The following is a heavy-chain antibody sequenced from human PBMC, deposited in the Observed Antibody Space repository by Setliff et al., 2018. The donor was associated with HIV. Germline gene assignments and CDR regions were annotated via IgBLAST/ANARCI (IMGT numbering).Heavy chain of an antibody. D-gene: IGHD3-22*01. CDR3: VRVGPWYYARSGYLASWDY. CDR1: GFTFNHYA. J-gene: IGHJ4*02. Sequence: SVKVSCKASGFTFNHYALSWVQQAPGQRPEWMGGTNPQSDIANYAQRFQGRVTITADHSTTTTYMELTSLRADDTAVYYCVRVGPWYYARSGYLASWDYWGQGTLVTVS. CDR2: TNPQSDIA. V-gene: IGHV1-69*10.